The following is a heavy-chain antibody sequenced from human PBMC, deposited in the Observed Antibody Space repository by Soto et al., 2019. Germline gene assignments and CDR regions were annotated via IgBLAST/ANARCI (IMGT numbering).Heavy chain of an antibody. V-gene: IGHV3-30*18. J-gene: IGHJ4*02. CDR2: ISYDGSET. CDR3: AKLSIQKSWAVTFDQ. D-gene: IGHD4-17*01. CDR1: GFTFGDYG. Sequence: QVHLVESGGGVVQPGRSLRLSCAASGFTFGDYGMHWVRQAPGKGLEWVADISYDGSETYYADSVDGLFTVSRDNSKSVLYLQMNSLRLDDTAVYYCAKLSIQKSWAVTFDQWGQGTLVTVSS.